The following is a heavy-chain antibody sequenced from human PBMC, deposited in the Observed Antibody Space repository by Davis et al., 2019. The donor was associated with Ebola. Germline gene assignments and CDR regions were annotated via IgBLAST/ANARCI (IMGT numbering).Heavy chain of an antibody. CDR2: ISSSSSYT. D-gene: IGHD2-2*01. J-gene: IGHJ5*02. Sequence: GESLKISCAASGFTFSSYSMSWIRQAPGKGLEWVSYISSSSSYTNYADSVKGRFTISRDNAKNSLYLQMNSLRAEDTAVYYCARSQLLGWFDPWGQGTLVTVSS. CDR1: GFTFSSYS. CDR3: ARSQLLGWFDP. V-gene: IGHV3-21*05.